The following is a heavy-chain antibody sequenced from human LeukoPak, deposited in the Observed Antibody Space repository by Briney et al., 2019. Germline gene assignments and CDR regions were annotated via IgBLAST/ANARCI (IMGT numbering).Heavy chain of an antibody. CDR3: ARDLGQGGDDAFDI. CDR2: INPNSGGT. J-gene: IGHJ3*02. V-gene: IGHV1-2*06. CDR1: GYTFTGYY. Sequence: ASVKVSCKASGYTFTGYYMHWVRQAPGQGLEWMGRINPNSGGTNYAQKFQGRVTMTRDTPISTAYMELSRLRSDDTAVYYCARDLGQGGDDAFDIWGQGTMVTVSS. D-gene: IGHD3-16*01.